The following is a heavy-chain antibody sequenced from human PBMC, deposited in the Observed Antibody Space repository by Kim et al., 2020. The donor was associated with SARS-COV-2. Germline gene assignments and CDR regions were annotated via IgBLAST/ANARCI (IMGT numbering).Heavy chain of an antibody. D-gene: IGHD3-22*01. CDR2: ISSSSSYI. CDR3: ARGPHYYDSSGYYYNWFDP. V-gene: IGHV3-21*01. CDR1: GFTFSSYS. J-gene: IGHJ5*02. Sequence: GGSLRLSCAASGFTFSSYSMNWVRQAPGKGLEWVSSISSSSSYIYYADSVKGRFTISRDNAKNSLYLQMNSLRAEDTAVYYCARGPHYYDSSGYYYNWFDPWGQGTLVTVSS.